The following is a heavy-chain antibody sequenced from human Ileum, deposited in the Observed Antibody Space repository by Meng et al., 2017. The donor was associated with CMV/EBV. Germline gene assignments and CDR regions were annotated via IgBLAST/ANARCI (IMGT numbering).Heavy chain of an antibody. J-gene: IGHJ4*02. D-gene: IGHD3-22*01. CDR1: EGTFSSYT. CDR2: ITPFFGTA. V-gene: IGHV1-69*12. Sequence: QVQLVQTGAEVKKSGSSVKVPCKASEGTFSSYTMSWVRQAPGQGLEWMGGITPFFGTAIYAQRFQGRVTIIADESTSTAYMELGSLRSEDTAVYYCAALGGCNSDYCYRDYWGQGTLVTVSS. CDR3: AALGGCNSDYCYRDY.